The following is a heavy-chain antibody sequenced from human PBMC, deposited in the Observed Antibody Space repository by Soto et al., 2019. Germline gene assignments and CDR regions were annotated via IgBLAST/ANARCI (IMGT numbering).Heavy chain of an antibody. CDR1: GYTLTELS. CDR3: ATSFEFCSSTSCYLWFDP. CDR2: FDPEDGET. V-gene: IGHV1-24*01. D-gene: IGHD2-2*01. J-gene: IGHJ5*02. Sequence: ASVKVSCKVSGYTLTELSMHWVRQAPGKGLEWMGGFDPEDGETIYAQKFQGRVTMTEDTSTDTAYMELSSLRSEDTAVYYCATSFEFCSSTSCYLWFDPWGQGTLVTVSS.